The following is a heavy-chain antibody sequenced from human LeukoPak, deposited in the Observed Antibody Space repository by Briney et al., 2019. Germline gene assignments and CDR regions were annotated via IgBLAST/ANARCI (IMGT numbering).Heavy chain of an antibody. CDR2: MYYSGNS. V-gene: IGHV4-59*11. Sequence: SETLSLTCTVSGASIRSHYWSWIRQPPGKGLEWIGYMYYSGNSNYNPALKSRVTISVDTSKNQFSLKMISVTPADTAVYYCARDLRGDYGAFDIWGQGTLVTVSS. J-gene: IGHJ3*02. D-gene: IGHD4-17*01. CDR3: ARDLRGDYGAFDI. CDR1: GASIRSHY.